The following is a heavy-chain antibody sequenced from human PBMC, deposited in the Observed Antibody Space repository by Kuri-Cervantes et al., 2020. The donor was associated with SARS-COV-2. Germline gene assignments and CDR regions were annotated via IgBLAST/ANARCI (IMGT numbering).Heavy chain of an antibody. CDR3: ARGGRDILTGYYSYNWFDP. J-gene: IGHJ5*02. Sequence: ASVKVSCKASGYTFTSYGISWVRQAPGQGLEWMGWISAYNGNTNYAQKLQGRVTMTTDTSTSTAYMELSRLRSDDTAVYYCARGGRDILTGYYSYNWFDPWGQGTLVTVSS. D-gene: IGHD3-9*01. V-gene: IGHV1-18*01. CDR1: GYTFTSYG. CDR2: ISAYNGNT.